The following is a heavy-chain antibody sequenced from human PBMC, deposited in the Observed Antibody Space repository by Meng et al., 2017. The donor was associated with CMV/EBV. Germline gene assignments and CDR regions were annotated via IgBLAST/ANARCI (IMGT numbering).Heavy chain of an antibody. J-gene: IGHJ4*02. Sequence: GESLKISCAASGFTFSSYGMHWVRQAPGKGLEWVAVIWYDGSNKYYADSVKGRFTISRDNSKHTLYLQMHSLRAEDTAVYYCAKAGYCSSTSCYEIDYWGQGTLVTVSS. CDR2: IWYDGSNK. V-gene: IGHV3-33*06. D-gene: IGHD2-2*03. CDR3: AKAGYCSSTSCYEIDY. CDR1: GFTFSSYG.